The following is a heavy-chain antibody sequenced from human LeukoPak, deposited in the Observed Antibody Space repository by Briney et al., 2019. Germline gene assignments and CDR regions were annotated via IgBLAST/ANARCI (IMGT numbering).Heavy chain of an antibody. D-gene: IGHD3-10*01. CDR1: GFTFSSYG. J-gene: IGHJ5*02. Sequence: GGSLRLSCAASGFTFSSYGVHWVRQAPGKGLEWVAFIRNDGSNKYYADSVKGRFTISRDNSKNTLYLQMNSLRAEDTAVYYCAKDYSKTSYYGSGTYYRPNWFDPWGQGTLVTVSS. CDR3: AKDYSKTSYYGSGTYYRPNWFDP. V-gene: IGHV3-30*02. CDR2: IRNDGSNK.